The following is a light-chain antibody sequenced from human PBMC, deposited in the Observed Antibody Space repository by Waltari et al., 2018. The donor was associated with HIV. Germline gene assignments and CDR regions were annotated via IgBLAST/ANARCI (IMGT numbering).Light chain of an antibody. CDR2: DVS. J-gene: IGLJ3*02. CDR3: CSYAGSSTLV. Sequence: QSALTQPASVSGSPGQSITISWTGTSSDVGSYNLVSWYQQHPGKAPKLMIYDVSKRPSGVSNRFSGSKSGNTASLTISGLQAEDEADYYCCSYAGSSTLVFGGGTKLTVL. CDR1: SSDVGSYNL. V-gene: IGLV2-23*02.